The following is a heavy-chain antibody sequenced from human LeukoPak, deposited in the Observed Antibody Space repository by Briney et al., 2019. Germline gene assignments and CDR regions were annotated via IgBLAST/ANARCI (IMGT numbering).Heavy chain of an antibody. CDR3: ATRGKDGYNANYYGMDV. J-gene: IGHJ6*02. CDR1: GFTFTMYW. Sequence: PGGSLRLSCAVSGFTFTMYWMHWVRQGPGKGLEWVSRITSDGSATGYADSVKGRFTISRDNSKNTLFLQMNSLGAEDTAIYYCATRGKDGYNANYYGMDVWGQGTTVTVSS. V-gene: IGHV3-74*01. D-gene: IGHD5-24*01. CDR2: ITSDGSAT.